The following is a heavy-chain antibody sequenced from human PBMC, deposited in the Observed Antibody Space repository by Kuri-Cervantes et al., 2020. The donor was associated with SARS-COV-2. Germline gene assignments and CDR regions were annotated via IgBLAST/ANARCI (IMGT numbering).Heavy chain of an antibody. CDR2: ISGSGGST. V-gene: IGHV3-23*01. CDR1: GFTFSSYA. Sequence: GESLKISCAASGFTFSSYAMSWVRQAPGKGLEWVSAISGSGGSTYYADSVKGRFTISRDNSKNTLYLQMNSLGAEDTAVYYCAKVPVGAVAGTDEYYFDYWGQGTLVTVSS. J-gene: IGHJ4*02. D-gene: IGHD6-19*01. CDR3: AKVPVGAVAGTDEYYFDY.